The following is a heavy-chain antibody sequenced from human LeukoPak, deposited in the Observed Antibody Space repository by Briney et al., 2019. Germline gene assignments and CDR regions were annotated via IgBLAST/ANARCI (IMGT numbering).Heavy chain of an antibody. CDR3: ARRAGAYSHPYDY. D-gene: IGHD4/OR15-4a*01. CDR2: IYSDNT. J-gene: IGHJ4*02. Sequence: GGSLRLSCTVSGFTVSRNSMSWVGQAPGKGLEWVSFIYSDNTHYSDSVKGRFTISRDNSKNTLYLQMNSLRAEDTAVYYCARRAGAYSHPYDYWGQGTLVTVSS. CDR1: GFTVSRNS. V-gene: IGHV3-53*01.